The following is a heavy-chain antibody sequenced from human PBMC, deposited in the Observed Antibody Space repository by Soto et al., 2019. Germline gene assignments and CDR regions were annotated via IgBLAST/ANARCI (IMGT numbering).Heavy chain of an antibody. CDR2: IIPIFGTA. V-gene: IGHV1-69*13. CDR1: GGTFSSYA. D-gene: IGHD6-13*01. CDR3: ARAWQQRDYFDY. Sequence: ASVKVSCKASGGTFSSYAISWVRQAPGQGLEWMGGIIPIFGTANYAQKFQGRVTITADESTSTAYMELSSLRSEDTAVYYCARAWQQRDYFDYWGQGTLVTVSS. J-gene: IGHJ4*02.